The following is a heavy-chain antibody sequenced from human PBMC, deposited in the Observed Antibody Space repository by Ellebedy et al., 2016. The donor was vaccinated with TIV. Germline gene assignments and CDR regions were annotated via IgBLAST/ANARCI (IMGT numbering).Heavy chain of an antibody. J-gene: IGHJ4*02. V-gene: IGHV3-30-3*01. CDR1: GFTFRSNA. CDR2: ISYDGSHK. CDR3: ARGHSVAGTTANFDF. D-gene: IGHD1-7*01. Sequence: GGSLRLSCAASGFTFRSNAMHWVRQAPGKGLEWVALISYDGSHKYYADSVKGRFTTSRDNFKNTVYLQLNSVRHDDTAMYYCARGHSVAGTTANFDFWGQGTLVTVSS.